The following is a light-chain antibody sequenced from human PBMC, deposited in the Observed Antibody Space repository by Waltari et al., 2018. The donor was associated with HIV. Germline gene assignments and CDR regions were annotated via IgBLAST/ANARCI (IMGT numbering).Light chain of an antibody. J-gene: IGKJ4*01. CDR2: WAS. Sequence: DIVMTQSPDSLTVSLGERATINCKSSQSVLYNSNNKNYLAWYQQKPGQPPNLLIYWASTRESGVPDRFSGSGSGTDFTLTISTLQAEDVAVYYCQQYYSSPLTFGGGTKVEIK. CDR3: QQYYSSPLT. CDR1: QSVLYNSNNKNY. V-gene: IGKV4-1*01.